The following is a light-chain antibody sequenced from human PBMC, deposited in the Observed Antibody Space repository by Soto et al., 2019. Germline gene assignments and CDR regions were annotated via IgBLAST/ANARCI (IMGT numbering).Light chain of an antibody. V-gene: IGKV3-20*01. J-gene: IGKJ1*01. CDR1: QSVTNSY. CDR2: GAL. Sequence: ETVLTQSPGTLSLSPGERATLSCRASQSVTNSYLAWFQQKPGQAPRLLIFGALSRATGIPDRFSGSGSGTDFTLTISRLEPEDFAVYYCQQYATSPWTFGQGTKVDIK. CDR3: QQYATSPWT.